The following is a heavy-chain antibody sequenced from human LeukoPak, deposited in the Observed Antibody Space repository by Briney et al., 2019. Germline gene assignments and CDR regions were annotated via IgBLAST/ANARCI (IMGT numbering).Heavy chain of an antibody. CDR1: GGSITSYY. Sequence: SETLSLTCTVSGGSITSYYWSWIRQPPGKGLEWIGSIYYSGSTNYNPSLKSRVTISVDTSKNQFSLKLSSVTAADTAVYYCARVPTTTYYYYYMDVWGKGTTVTVSS. V-gene: IGHV4-59*01. D-gene: IGHD1-7*01. J-gene: IGHJ6*03. CDR2: IYYSGST. CDR3: ARVPTTTYYYYYMDV.